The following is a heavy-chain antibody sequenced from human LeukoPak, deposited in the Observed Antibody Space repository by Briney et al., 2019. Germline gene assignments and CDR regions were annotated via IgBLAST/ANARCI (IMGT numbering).Heavy chain of an antibody. J-gene: IGHJ3*02. CDR1: GGSFSGYY. D-gene: IGHD6-6*01. CDR3: ARDRELVGNAFDI. V-gene: IGHV4-34*01. Sequence: SETLSLTCAVYGGSFSGYYWSWIRQPPVKGLEWIGEINHSGSTNYNPSLKSRVTISVDTSKNQFSLKLSSVTAADTAVYYCARDRELVGNAFDIWGQGTMVTVSS. CDR2: INHSGST.